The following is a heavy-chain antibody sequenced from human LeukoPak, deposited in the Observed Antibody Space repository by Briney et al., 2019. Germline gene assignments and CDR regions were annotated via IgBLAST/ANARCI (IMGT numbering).Heavy chain of an antibody. Sequence: GGSLELSCAASGFTFSSRWMGWVRQAPGKGLEWVANIRNDGLTQYYLDSVKGRFTISRDNAKDSLSLQMNSLRAEDTAVYFCARHGDYCFDLWGQGTLVTVSS. D-gene: IGHD4-17*01. J-gene: IGHJ4*02. CDR1: GFTFSSRW. V-gene: IGHV3-7*01. CDR2: IRNDGLTQ. CDR3: ARHGDYCFDL.